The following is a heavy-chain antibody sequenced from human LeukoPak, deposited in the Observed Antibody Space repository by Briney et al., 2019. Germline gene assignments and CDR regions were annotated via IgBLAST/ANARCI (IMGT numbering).Heavy chain of an antibody. V-gene: IGHV1-18*04. Sequence: ASVKVSCKASGYTFTSYYMHWVRQAPGQGLEWMGWISAYYGNTNYAQKLQGRVTMTTDTSTSTAYMELRSLRSDDTAVYYCARAESGSMTTVTTVDYWGQGTLVTVSS. J-gene: IGHJ4*02. CDR1: GYTFTSYY. CDR2: ISAYYGNT. D-gene: IGHD4-17*01. CDR3: ARAESGSMTTVTTVDY.